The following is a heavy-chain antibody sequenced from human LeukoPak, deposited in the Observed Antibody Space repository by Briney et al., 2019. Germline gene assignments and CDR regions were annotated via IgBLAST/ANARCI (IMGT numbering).Heavy chain of an antibody. J-gene: IGHJ6*03. CDR3: ASHFGRGPTGTTLRYYYYYMDV. Sequence: ASVKVSCKASGYTFTGYYMHWVRQAPGQGLEWMGGINPNSGGTNYAQKFQGRVTMTRDTSISTAYMELSRLRSDDTAVYYCASHFGRGPTGTTLRYYYYYMDVWGKGTTVTVSS. D-gene: IGHD1-1*01. CDR1: GYTFTGYY. CDR2: INPNSGGT. V-gene: IGHV1-2*02.